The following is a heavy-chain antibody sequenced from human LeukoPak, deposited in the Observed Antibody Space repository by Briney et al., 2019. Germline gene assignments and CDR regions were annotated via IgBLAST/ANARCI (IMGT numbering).Heavy chain of an antibody. CDR3: AKEIRGLTMVRGVDALDI. J-gene: IGHJ3*02. V-gene: IGHV3-30*18. CDR1: GFTFSSYG. D-gene: IGHD3-10*01. Sequence: GRSLRLSCAASGFTFSSYGMHWVRQAPGKGLEWVAVISYDGSNKYYADSVKGRFTISRDNSKNTLYLQMNSLRAEDTAVYYCAKEIRGLTMVRGVDALDIWGQGTMVTVSS. CDR2: ISYDGSNK.